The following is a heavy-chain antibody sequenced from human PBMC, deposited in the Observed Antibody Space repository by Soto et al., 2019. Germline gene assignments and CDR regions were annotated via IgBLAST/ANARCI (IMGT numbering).Heavy chain of an antibody. J-gene: IGHJ5*02. CDR1: GGYISGGYYS. CDR2: IYESGRT. D-gene: IGHD1-26*01. Sequence: SETLSLTCAVSGGYISGGYYSWSWIRQPPGKGPEWIGYIYESGRTYYKPSLKSRASISRDKSRNQFSVRLTSVTAADTAVYFCARGDRYSGSFSDYFDPWGQGTLVTVS. CDR3: ARGDRYSGSFSDYFDP. V-gene: IGHV4-30-2*01.